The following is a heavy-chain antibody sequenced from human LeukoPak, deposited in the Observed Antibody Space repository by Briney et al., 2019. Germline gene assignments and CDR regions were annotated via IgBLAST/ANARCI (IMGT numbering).Heavy chain of an antibody. V-gene: IGHV3-23*01. CDR3: AKDFRISTVTTPDY. Sequence: GALRLSCAASGFTFSSYAMSWVRQAPGKGLEWVSAISGSGGSTYYADSVKGRFTISRDNSKNTLYLQMNSLRAEDTAVYYCAKDFRISTVTTPDYWGQGTLVTVSS. CDR2: ISGSGGST. CDR1: GFTFSSYA. J-gene: IGHJ4*02. D-gene: IGHD4-17*01.